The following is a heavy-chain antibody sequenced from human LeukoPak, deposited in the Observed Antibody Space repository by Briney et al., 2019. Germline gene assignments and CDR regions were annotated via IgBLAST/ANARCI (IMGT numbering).Heavy chain of an antibody. V-gene: IGHV3-74*01. CDR2: INSDGSSA. CDR1: GFTFSSYW. Sequence: GGSLRLSCAASGFTFSSYWMHWVRQAPGKGLVWVSRINSDGSSASYADSVKGRFTISRDNSKNTLYLQMNSLRAEDTAVYYCATRAPGRHFDYWGQGTLVTVSS. CDR3: ATRAPGRHFDY. J-gene: IGHJ4*02.